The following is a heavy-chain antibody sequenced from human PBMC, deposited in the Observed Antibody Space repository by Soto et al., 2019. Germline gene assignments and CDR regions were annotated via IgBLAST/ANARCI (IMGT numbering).Heavy chain of an antibody. V-gene: IGHV3-66*01. CDR1: GFTVSSNY. CDR3: ARDVDGVLQH. Sequence: EVQLVESGGGLVQPGGSLRLSCAASGFTVSSNYMSWVRQAPGKGLEWDSVIYSGGSTYYADSVKGRFTIYRDNPKNTLYLQMNSPRAEDTAVYYCARDVDGVLQHWGQGTLVTVSS. CDR2: IYSGGST. D-gene: IGHD2-8*01. J-gene: IGHJ1*01.